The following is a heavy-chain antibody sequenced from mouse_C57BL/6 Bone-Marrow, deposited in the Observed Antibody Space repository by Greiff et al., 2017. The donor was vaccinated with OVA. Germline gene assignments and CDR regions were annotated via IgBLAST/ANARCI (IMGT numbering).Heavy chain of an antibody. CDR3: ARGYYYAMDY. Sequence: VQLQQSGASVKISCKASGYAFSSYWMNWVKQRPGKGLEWIGQIYPGDGDTNYNGKFKGKATLTADKSSSTAYMQLSSLTSEDSAVYFCARGYYYAMDYWGQGTSVTVSS. J-gene: IGHJ4*01. CDR2: IYPGDGDT. CDR1: GYAFSSYW. V-gene: IGHV1-80*01.